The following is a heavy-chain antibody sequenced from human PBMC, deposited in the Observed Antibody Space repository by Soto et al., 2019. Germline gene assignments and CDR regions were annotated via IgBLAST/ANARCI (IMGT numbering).Heavy chain of an antibody. V-gene: IGHV3-53*01. CDR1: GFTVSSNY. D-gene: IGHD3-10*01. Sequence: EVQLVESGGGLIQPGGSLRLSCAASGFTVSSNYMSWVRQAPGKGLEWVSIIYSGGSTYYADSVKGRFTISSDNSKNKPYIQMNSLRAEDTAVDYCARDRGWNTGWFDPWGQGTLVTVSS. J-gene: IGHJ5*02. CDR3: ARDRGWNTGWFDP. CDR2: IYSGGST.